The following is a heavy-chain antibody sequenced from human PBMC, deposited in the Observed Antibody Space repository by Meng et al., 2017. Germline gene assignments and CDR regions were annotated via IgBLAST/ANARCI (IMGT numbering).Heavy chain of an antibody. CDR3: AYATTVSN. CDR2: INHSGST. V-gene: IGHV4-34*01. D-gene: IGHD4-11*01. Sequence: VQLQQWGAGLLKPSETLSRTCAVYGGSFSGYYWSWIRQPPGKGLEWIGEINHSGSTNYNPSLKSRVTISVDTSKNQFSLKLSSVTAADTAVYYCAYATTVSNWGQGTLVTVSS. CDR1: GGSFSGYY. J-gene: IGHJ4*02.